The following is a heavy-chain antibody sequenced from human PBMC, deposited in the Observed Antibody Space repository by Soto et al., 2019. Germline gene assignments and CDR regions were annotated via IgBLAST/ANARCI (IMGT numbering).Heavy chain of an antibody. CDR1: GGSISTSSHY. CDR3: ASLFYYDSSGFYYFFDY. Sequence: SETLSLTCTVSGGSISTSSHYWGWIRQPPGKGLEWIGYIYYSGSTYYNPSLKSRVTISVDTSKSQFSLKLSSVTAADTAVYYCASLFYYDSSGFYYFFDYWGQGTLVTVSS. D-gene: IGHD3-22*01. V-gene: IGHV4-39*01. CDR2: IYYSGST. J-gene: IGHJ4*02.